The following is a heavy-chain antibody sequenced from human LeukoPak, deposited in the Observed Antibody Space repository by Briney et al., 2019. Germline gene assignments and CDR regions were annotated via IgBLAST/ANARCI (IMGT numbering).Heavy chain of an antibody. CDR2: IRYDGSNK. Sequence: WVRQAPGKGLEWVAFIRYDGSNKYYADSVKGRFTISRDNSKNTLYLQMNSLRAEDTAVYYCAKDKDSSGYALDYWGQGTLVTVSS. V-gene: IGHV3-30*02. D-gene: IGHD3-22*01. J-gene: IGHJ4*02. CDR3: AKDKDSSGYALDY.